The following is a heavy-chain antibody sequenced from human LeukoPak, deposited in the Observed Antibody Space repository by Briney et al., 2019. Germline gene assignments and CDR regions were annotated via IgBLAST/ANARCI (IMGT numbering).Heavy chain of an antibody. Sequence: GGSLRLSCAASGFTVSSNFMSWVRQAPGKGLEWVSVIYSGGSTYYADSVKGRFTISRDNSKNTLYLQMNSLRGEDTAVYYCARGLGINGLALDMWGQGTMVTVSS. CDR2: IYSGGST. D-gene: IGHD3-10*01. CDR1: GFTVSSNF. CDR3: ARGLGINGLALDM. V-gene: IGHV3-66*01. J-gene: IGHJ3*02.